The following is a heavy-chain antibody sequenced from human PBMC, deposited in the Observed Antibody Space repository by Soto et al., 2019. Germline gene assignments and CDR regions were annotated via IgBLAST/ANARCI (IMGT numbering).Heavy chain of an antibody. V-gene: IGHV1-69*13. Sequence: SVKVSCKASGGTFSSYAISWVRQAPGQGLEWMGGIIPIFGTANYAQKFQGRVTITADESTSTAYMELSSLRSEDTAVYYCARGYSSSYGFDYWGQGTLVTVSS. CDR1: GGTFSSYA. J-gene: IGHJ4*02. CDR2: IIPIFGTA. CDR3: ARGYSSSYGFDY. D-gene: IGHD6-6*01.